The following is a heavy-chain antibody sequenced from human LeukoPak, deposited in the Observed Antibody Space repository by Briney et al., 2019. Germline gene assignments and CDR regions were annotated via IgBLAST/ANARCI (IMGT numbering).Heavy chain of an antibody. CDR1: GGFISSYY. CDR3: ARGLHAVDY. V-gene: IGHV4-59*01. D-gene: IGHD5-24*01. J-gene: IGHJ4*02. Sequence: SETLSLTCTVSGGFISSYYWSWTRQPPGKGLEWIGYIYYSVTTNYNPSLKSRVTISVDTSKNQFSLKLSSVTAADTAVYYCARGLHAVDYWGQGTLVTVSS. CDR2: IYYSVTT.